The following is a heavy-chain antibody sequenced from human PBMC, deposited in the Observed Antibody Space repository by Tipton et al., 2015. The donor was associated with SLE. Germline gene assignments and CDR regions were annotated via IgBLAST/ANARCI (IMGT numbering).Heavy chain of an antibody. CDR1: GFSFSKSA. Sequence: GSLRLSCAASGFSFSKSAMRWVRQPPGKGLEWIGEIFLSGSTKYNPSLKSRVTISVDRSRKQFSLNLRSVTAADTAVYYCARSLSEGCFDYWGQGTLVTVSS. D-gene: IGHD4-11*01. J-gene: IGHJ4*02. CDR3: ARSLSEGCFDY. CDR2: IFLSGST. V-gene: IGHV4-4*02.